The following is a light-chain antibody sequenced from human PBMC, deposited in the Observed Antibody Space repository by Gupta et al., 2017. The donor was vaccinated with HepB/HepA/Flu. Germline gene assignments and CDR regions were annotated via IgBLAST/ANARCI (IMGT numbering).Light chain of an antibody. CDR3: RQGLQKPCS. J-gene: IGKJ2*04. Sequence: DIVMTQSPLSLPVTPGAPASISCRSSQSLLYGNGYKYLDWYLQKPGQSPQLLIYLGINRASGVPDRFSGSGSGTDLTRRISRVEAEDVGIYYCRQGLQKPCSFGQGTKLEIK. CDR2: LGI. CDR1: QSLLYGNGYKY. V-gene: IGKV2-28*01.